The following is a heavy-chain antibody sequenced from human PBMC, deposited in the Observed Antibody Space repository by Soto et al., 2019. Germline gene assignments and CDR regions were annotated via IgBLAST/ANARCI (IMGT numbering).Heavy chain of an antibody. CDR3: ARVRSTPYYDFWSGSTYYFDY. V-gene: IGHV1-2*02. Sequence: ASVKVSCKASGYTFTDYYMHWVRQAPGQGLEWMGWINTHSGDTTYAQNLQGRVTLTRDTSISAAYMELSRLESDDTAVYYCARVRSTPYYDFWSGSTYYFDYWGQGTLVTVSS. CDR1: GYTFTDYY. D-gene: IGHD3-3*01. J-gene: IGHJ4*02. CDR2: INTHSGDT.